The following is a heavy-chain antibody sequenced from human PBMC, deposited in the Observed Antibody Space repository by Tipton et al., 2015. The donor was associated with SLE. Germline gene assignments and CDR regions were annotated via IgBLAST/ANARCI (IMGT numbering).Heavy chain of an antibody. CDR1: GFSISTGRY. Sequence: TLSLTCTVSGFSISTGRYWGWIRQPPGKGLEWIGSIYHTGSTWYNPSLKSRVSLSVDTSQNQFSLKLTSVTAADTAVYYCAKTELIGNTNSWGQGTLVTVSS. D-gene: IGHD1-1*01. CDR2: IYHTGST. V-gene: IGHV4-38-2*02. J-gene: IGHJ4*02. CDR3: AKTELIGNTNS.